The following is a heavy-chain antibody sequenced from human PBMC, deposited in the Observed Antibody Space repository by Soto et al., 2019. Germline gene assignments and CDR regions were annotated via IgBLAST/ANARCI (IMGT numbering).Heavy chain of an antibody. CDR3: ARPYVEVAVNDAFDI. CDR1: GFTFSTYA. CDR2: IGTHADTT. J-gene: IGHJ3*02. Sequence: EVQLLESGGGLVQPGGSLRLSCAASGFTFSTYALTWVRQAPGKGLEWVSSIGTHADTTYYVDSVKGRFSISRDNSKNTVYLQMSSLGAEDTGVYYCARPYVEVAVNDAFDIWGRGTMVTVSS. V-gene: IGHV3-23*01. D-gene: IGHD3-16*01.